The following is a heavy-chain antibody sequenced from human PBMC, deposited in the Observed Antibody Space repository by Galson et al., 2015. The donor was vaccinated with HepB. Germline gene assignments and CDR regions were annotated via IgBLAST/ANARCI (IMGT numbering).Heavy chain of an antibody. D-gene: IGHD5-18*01. V-gene: IGHV5-10-1*01. J-gene: IGHJ4*02. Sequence: QSGAEVKKPGESLRISCTGSGYSFTTYWISWVRQMPGKGLEWMGRIDPSDSYTYYSPSFQGHVTISADKSINTAYLQWSSLKAPDTAMYYCARLHTAMLPSGYWGQGTLVTVSS. CDR1: GYSFTTYW. CDR2: IDPSDSYT. CDR3: ARLHTAMLPSGY.